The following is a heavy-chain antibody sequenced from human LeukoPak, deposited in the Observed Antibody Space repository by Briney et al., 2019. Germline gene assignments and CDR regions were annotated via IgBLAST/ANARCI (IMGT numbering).Heavy chain of an antibody. Sequence: PGGSLRLSCAASGFTFSSYSMNWVRQAPGKGLEWVSSISSSSYIYYADSVKGRFTISRDNAKNSLYLQMSSLRAEDTAVYYCARVLREYYDSSGIPPDYWGQGTLVTVSS. CDR2: ISSSSYI. CDR1: GFTFSSYS. CDR3: ARVLREYYDSSGIPPDY. D-gene: IGHD3-22*01. J-gene: IGHJ4*02. V-gene: IGHV3-21*01.